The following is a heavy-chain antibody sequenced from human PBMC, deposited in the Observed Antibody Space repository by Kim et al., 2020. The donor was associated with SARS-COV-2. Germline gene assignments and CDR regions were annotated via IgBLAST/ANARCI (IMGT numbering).Heavy chain of an antibody. Sequence: GGSLRLSCAASGFTFSSYGMHWVRQAPGKGLDWVAVISYDGSNKYYADSVKGRFTISRDNSKNTLYLQMNSLRAEDTAVYYCAKDGYCSGGSCHYYYGMDVWGQGTTVTVSS. J-gene: IGHJ6*02. D-gene: IGHD2-15*01. V-gene: IGHV3-30*18. CDR3: AKDGYCSGGSCHYYYGMDV. CDR2: ISYDGSNK. CDR1: GFTFSSYG.